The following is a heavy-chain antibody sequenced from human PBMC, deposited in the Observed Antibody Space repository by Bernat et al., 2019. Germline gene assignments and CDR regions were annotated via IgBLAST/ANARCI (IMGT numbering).Heavy chain of an antibody. D-gene: IGHD3-10*01. J-gene: IGHJ5*02. CDR2: ISGSGGST. CDR3: AKEVYYYGSGSYYNWFDH. CDR1: GFTFSSYA. V-gene: IGHV3-23*01. Sequence: EVQLLESGGGLVQPGGSLRLSCAASGFTFSSYAMSWVRQAPGKGLEWVSAISGSGGSTYYADSVKGRFTISRDNSKNTLYLQMNSLRAEDTAVYYCAKEVYYYGSGSYYNWFDHWGQGTLVTVSS.